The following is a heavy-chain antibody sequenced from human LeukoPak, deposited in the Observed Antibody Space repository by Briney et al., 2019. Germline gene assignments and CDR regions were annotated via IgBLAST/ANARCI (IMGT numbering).Heavy chain of an antibody. CDR1: GGTFSSYA. CDR3: ARGPITMVRGVTAIYDY. V-gene: IGHV1-69*04. CDR2: IIPILGIA. D-gene: IGHD3-10*01. Sequence: SVKVSCKASGGTFSSYAIGWVRQAPGQGLEWMGRIIPILGIANYAQKFQGRVTITADKSTSTAYMELSSLRSEDTAVYYCARGPITMVRGVTAIYDYWGQGTLVTVSS. J-gene: IGHJ4*02.